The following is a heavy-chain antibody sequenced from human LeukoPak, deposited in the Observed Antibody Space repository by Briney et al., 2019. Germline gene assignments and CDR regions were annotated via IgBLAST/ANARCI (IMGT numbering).Heavy chain of an antibody. Sequence: GGSLRLSCAASGFTFSTYAMHWVRQAPGKGLEWVAVISYDGSNKYYADSVKGRFTISRDNSKNTLYLQMNSLRAEDTAVYYCARSGVLRFLEWVSTYYFDYWGQGTLVTVSS. CDR1: GFTFSTYA. J-gene: IGHJ4*02. CDR2: ISYDGSNK. D-gene: IGHD3-3*01. CDR3: ARSGVLRFLEWVSTYYFDY. V-gene: IGHV3-30*04.